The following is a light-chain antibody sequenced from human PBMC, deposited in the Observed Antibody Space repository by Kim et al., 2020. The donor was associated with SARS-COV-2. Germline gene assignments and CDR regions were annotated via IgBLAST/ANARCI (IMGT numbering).Light chain of an antibody. V-gene: IGLV2-14*03. CDR2: DVN. CDR3: SSYATSRSYV. CDR1: SSDVGTYNY. Sequence: QSALTQPTSVSGSPGQSITISCTGTSSDVGTYNYVSWYQQYPGKAPKLMIYDVNKRPSGISNRFSGSKSGNTASLTISGLQAEDEADYYCSSYATSRSYVFGAGTKGTVL. J-gene: IGLJ1*01.